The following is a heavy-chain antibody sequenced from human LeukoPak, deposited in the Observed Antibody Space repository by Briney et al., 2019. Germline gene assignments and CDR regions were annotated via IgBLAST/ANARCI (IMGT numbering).Heavy chain of an antibody. J-gene: IGHJ4*02. CDR1: GFTLRRYV. Sequence: GVALRLSCAASGFTLRRYVLNWVRQPLGKGREWVSYISSSGSTIYYADSVKGRFTISRDNAKNSLYLQMNSLRAEDTAAYYCARDLPSYGSGTFDYWGQGTLVTVSS. V-gene: IGHV3-48*03. CDR2: ISSSGSTI. CDR3: ARDLPSYGSGTFDY. D-gene: IGHD3-10*01.